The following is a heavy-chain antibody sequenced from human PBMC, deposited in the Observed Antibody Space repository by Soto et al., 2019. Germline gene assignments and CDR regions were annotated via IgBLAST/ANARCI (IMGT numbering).Heavy chain of an antibody. J-gene: IGHJ4*02. D-gene: IGHD3-22*01. CDR2: IYYAGTT. CDR3: ARLGAYYQALDS. Sequence: SETLSLTCTVSDGSIRPNYWSWIRQPPGKGLEWIGYIYYAGTTTYNPSLKSRVTISVDTSKNEVSLKLTSVTAADTAVYYCARLGAYYQALDSWGQGTLVTVSS. V-gene: IGHV4-59*08. CDR1: DGSIRPNY.